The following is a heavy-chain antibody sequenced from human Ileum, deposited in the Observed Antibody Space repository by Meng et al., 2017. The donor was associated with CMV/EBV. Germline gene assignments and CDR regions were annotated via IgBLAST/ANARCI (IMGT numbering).Heavy chain of an antibody. Sequence: GGSLRLSCAASGFTFSTYPMSWARQVPGKGLEWVSTISGSGGRTHYAGSVKGRFTISRDNSKNILYLQMNSLRAEDTAVYYCDASDYWGQGVLVTVS. CDR3: DASDY. J-gene: IGHJ4*02. CDR1: GFTFSTYP. CDR2: ISGSGGRT. D-gene: IGHD6-6*01. V-gene: IGHV3-23*01.